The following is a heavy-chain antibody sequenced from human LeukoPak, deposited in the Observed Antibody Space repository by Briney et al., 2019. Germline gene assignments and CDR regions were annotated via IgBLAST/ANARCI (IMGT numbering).Heavy chain of an antibody. CDR3: AKGDSSSYYGWLQH. V-gene: IGHV3-23*01. D-gene: IGHD6-6*01. CDR1: GFTFSSYA. J-gene: IGHJ1*01. CDR2: ISGSGGST. Sequence: GGSLRLSCAASGFTFSSYAMSWVRQAPGKGLEWVSAISGSGGSTYYADSVKGRFTISRDNSKNTLYLQMNSLRAEDTAVYYCAKGDSSSYYGWLQHWGQGTLVTVSS.